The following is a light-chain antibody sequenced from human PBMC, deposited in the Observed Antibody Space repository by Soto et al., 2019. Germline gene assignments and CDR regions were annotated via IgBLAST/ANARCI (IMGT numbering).Light chain of an antibody. CDR2: AAS. CDR1: QSVTANY. V-gene: IGKV3-20*01. Sequence: EIALTQSPGTLSLSPGERATLSCRASQSVTANYLAWYQQKPGQAPRLLIYAASIGATGIPDRFSGSGSGTDFTLTISRLEPEDFAVYYCLQYGIPLWTFGQGTKLEIK. J-gene: IGKJ1*01. CDR3: LQYGIPLWT.